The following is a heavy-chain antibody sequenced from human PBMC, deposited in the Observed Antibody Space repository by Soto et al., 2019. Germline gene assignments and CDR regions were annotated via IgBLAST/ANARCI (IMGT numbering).Heavy chain of an antibody. V-gene: IGHV4-31*03. CDR3: ARDYNTVLDY. CDR2: IYYSGST. Sequence: PSETLSLTCTVSGGSISSGGYCWSWIRQHPGKGLEWIGYIYYSGSTYYNPSLKSRVTISVDTSKNQFSLKLSSVTAADTAVYYCARDYNTVLDYWGQGTLVTVSS. D-gene: IGHD1-1*01. CDR1: GGSISSGGYC. J-gene: IGHJ4*02.